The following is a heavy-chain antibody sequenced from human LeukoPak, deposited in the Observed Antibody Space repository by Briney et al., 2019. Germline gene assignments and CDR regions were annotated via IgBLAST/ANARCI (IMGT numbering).Heavy chain of an antibody. CDR3: ARVDRYHYYLDV. Sequence: SVTVSCKASGGTFSSYSITWVRQAPGQGLEWMGGIMPLFNTANYTQQFQGRVTITTDESTSTAYMELSSLRFEDTAMYYCARVDRYHYYLDVWGKGTTVTVSS. V-gene: IGHV1-69*05. J-gene: IGHJ6*03. CDR1: GGTFSSYS. CDR2: IMPLFNTA.